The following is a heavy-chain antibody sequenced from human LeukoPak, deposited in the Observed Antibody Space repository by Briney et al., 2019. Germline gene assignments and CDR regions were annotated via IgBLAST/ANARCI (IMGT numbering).Heavy chain of an antibody. Sequence: ASVKVSCKASGYTFTSYGISWVRLAPGQGLEWMGWISAYNGNTNYAQKLQGRVTMTTDTSTSTAYMELRSLRFDDTAVYYCARRNGYCSGGSCSTGAFDYWGQGTLVTVSS. J-gene: IGHJ4*02. D-gene: IGHD2-15*01. CDR1: GYTFTSYG. CDR2: ISAYNGNT. V-gene: IGHV1-18*01. CDR3: ARRNGYCSGGSCSTGAFDY.